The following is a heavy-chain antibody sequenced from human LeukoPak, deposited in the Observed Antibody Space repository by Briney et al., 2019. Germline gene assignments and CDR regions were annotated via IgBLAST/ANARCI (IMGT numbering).Heavy chain of an antibody. CDR3: AKGIAVAPDYFDY. CDR2: ISGSGGST. Sequence: SGGSLRLSCAASGFTFSSYAMSWVRQAPGKGLEWVSAISGSGGSTYYADSVKGRFTISRDNSKNTLYLQMNSLRAEDTAVYYRAKGIAVAPDYFDYWGQGTLVTVSS. V-gene: IGHV3-23*01. CDR1: GFTFSSYA. J-gene: IGHJ4*02. D-gene: IGHD6-19*01.